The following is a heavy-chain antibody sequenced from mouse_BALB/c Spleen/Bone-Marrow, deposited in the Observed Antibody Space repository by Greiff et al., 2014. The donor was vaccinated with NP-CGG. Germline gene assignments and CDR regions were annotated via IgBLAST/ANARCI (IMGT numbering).Heavy chain of an antibody. CDR1: GFTFSGYA. D-gene: IGHD4-1*01. V-gene: IGHV5-9-3*01. CDR3: ASLTGRDY. Sequence: EVKLVESGGGLVKPGGSLKLSCAASGFTFSGYAMSWVRQTPEKRLEWVATISSGGSYTYYPDSVKGRSTISRDNAKNTLYLQMSSLRSEDTAMYYCASLTGRDYWGQGTTLTVSA. CDR2: ISSGGSYT. J-gene: IGHJ2*01.